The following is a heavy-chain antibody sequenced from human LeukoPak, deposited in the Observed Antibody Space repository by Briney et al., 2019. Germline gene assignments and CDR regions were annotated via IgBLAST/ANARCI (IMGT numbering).Heavy chain of an antibody. Sequence: PSETLSLTCAVSGGSISSGGYSWSWIRQPPGKGLEWIGYTYHSGSTYYNPSLKSRVTISVDRSKDQFSLKLSSVTAADTAVYYCARGRTAMVDYWGQGTLVTVSS. CDR1: GGSISSGGYS. D-gene: IGHD5-18*01. CDR3: ARGRTAMVDY. J-gene: IGHJ4*02. CDR2: TYHSGST. V-gene: IGHV4-30-2*01.